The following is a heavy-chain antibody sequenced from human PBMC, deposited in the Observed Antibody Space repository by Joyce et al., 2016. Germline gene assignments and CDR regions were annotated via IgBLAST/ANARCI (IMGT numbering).Heavy chain of an antibody. CDR3: ARAGYYHTSGYYYPNFDY. D-gene: IGHD3-22*01. Sequence: QVQLQQTGPGLVKPSQTLSLTCAISGDSVSSNSAAWNWIRQSPSRGLEWLVRTYYRSKWYNDYAVSVKSRITINPDTPKNQFSLQLNSVTPEDAAVYYCARAGYYHTSGYYYPNFDYWGPGTLVTVSS. CDR2: TYYRSKWYN. V-gene: IGHV6-1*01. J-gene: IGHJ4*02. CDR1: GDSVSSNSAA.